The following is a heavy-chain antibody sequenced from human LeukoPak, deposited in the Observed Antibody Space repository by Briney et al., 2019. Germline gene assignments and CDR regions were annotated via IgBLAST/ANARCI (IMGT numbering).Heavy chain of an antibody. Sequence: PGGSLRLSCAASGFTFSSYAMSWVRQALGKGPEWVSAISGSGGSTYYADSVKGRFTISRDNSKNTLYLQMNSLRAEDTAVYYCARSGYRSSSPYDYWGQGTLVTVSS. D-gene: IGHD6-13*01. CDR3: ARSGYRSSSPYDY. CDR1: GFTFSSYA. V-gene: IGHV3-23*01. J-gene: IGHJ4*02. CDR2: ISGSGGST.